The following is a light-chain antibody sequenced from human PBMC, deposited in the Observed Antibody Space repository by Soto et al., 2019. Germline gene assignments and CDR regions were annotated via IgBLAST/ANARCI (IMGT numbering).Light chain of an antibody. CDR2: TTP. CDR1: QSIRNY. Sequence: DIQMTQSPSSLSAYVGDRVTITCRASQSIRNYFNWYQQKPGKAPKVLIYTTPSLQSGAPSRLSGSGSGTDFTLTISSLQPEDFATYYCQQANSFPLTFGGGTKVDIK. CDR3: QQANSFPLT. V-gene: IGKV1-39*01. J-gene: IGKJ4*01.